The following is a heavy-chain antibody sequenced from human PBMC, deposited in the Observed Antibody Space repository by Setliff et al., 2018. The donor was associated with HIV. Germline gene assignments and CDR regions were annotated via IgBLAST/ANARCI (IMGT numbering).Heavy chain of an antibody. V-gene: IGHV4-61*05. Sequence: SETLSLTCTVSGGSISSTTYYWNWFRQSPGKGLEWIGYMSYTGINNYNPSLKSRVTISVDTSKNQFSLKLSSVTAADTAVYYCARGYYNFWSGYPPLDYWGQGTLVTVSS. D-gene: IGHD3-3*01. CDR2: MSYTGIN. J-gene: IGHJ4*02. CDR1: GGSISSTTYY. CDR3: ARGYYNFWSGYPPLDY.